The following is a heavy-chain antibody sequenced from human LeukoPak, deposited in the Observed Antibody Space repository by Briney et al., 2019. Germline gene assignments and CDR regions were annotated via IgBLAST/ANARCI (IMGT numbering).Heavy chain of an antibody. Sequence: GGSLRLSCAASGFTFRSYEMNWVRQAPGKGLEWVSYISSSGSTIFYADSVKGRFTISRDNAKNSLYLQMNSLRAEDTAVYYCARELSGSYSDWGQGTLVTVSS. CDR1: GFTFRSYE. J-gene: IGHJ4*02. CDR3: ARELSGSYSD. D-gene: IGHD3-10*01. V-gene: IGHV3-48*03. CDR2: ISSSGSTI.